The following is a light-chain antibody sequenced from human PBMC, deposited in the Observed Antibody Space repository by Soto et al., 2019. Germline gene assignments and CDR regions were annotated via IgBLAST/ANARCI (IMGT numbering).Light chain of an antibody. Sequence: QSALTQPASVSGSPGQSITISCTGTSSDVGSYNLVSWYQQHPGKAPKLMIYEGSKRPSGVSNRFSGSKSGNTASLTISGLQADDEDDYYYCSYAGSSNYVFGAGTKVTVL. CDR3: CSYAGSSNYV. J-gene: IGLJ1*01. V-gene: IGLV2-23*01. CDR1: SSDVGSYNL. CDR2: EGS.